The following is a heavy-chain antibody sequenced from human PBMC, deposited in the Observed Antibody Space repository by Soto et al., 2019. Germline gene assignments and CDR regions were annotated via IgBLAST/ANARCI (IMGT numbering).Heavy chain of an antibody. CDR1: GYTFTSYG. J-gene: IGHJ4*02. V-gene: IGHV1-18*01. CDR2: VSTYNGDT. CDR3: ARDQPVYDIFTELDF. D-gene: IGHD3-9*01. Sequence: ASVKVSCKASGYTFTSYGISWVRQAPGQGLAWMGWVSTYNGDTHYPQNFQGRVIMTTDTSTNTAYMELKSLRSDDTAIYFCARDQPVYDIFTELDFCGQRTLVPVS.